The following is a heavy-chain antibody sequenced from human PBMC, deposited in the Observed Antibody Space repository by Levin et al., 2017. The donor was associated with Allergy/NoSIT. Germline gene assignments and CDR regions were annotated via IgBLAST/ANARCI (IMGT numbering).Heavy chain of an antibody. J-gene: IGHJ5*02. CDR1: GGSISSSSYY. V-gene: IGHV4-39*01. D-gene: IGHD2-15*01. Sequence: SQTLSLTCTVSGGSISSSSYYWGWIRQPPGKGLEWIGSIYYSGSTYYNPSLKSRVTISVDTSKNQFSLKLSSVTAADTAVYYCARHTYRWDIVVVVAATSRVNNWFDPWGQGTLVTVSS. CDR2: IYYSGST. CDR3: ARHTYRWDIVVVVAATSRVNNWFDP.